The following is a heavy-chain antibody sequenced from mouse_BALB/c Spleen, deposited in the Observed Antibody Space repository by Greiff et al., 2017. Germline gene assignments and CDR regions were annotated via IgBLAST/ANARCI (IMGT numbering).Heavy chain of an antibody. V-gene: IGHV1S56*01. CDR1: GYTFTSYW. Sequence: QVQLKQSGAELVRPGASVKLSCKASGYTFTSYWINWVKQRPGQGLEWIGWIYPGDGSTKYNEKFKGKATLTADKSSSTAYMQLSSLTSENSAVYFCATTYYGNPPFAYWGQGTLVTVSA. J-gene: IGHJ3*01. CDR2: IYPGDGST. CDR3: ATTYYGNPPFAY. D-gene: IGHD2-10*01.